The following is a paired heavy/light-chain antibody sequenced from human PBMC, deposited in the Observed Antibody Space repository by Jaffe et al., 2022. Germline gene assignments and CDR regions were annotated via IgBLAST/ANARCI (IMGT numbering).Heavy chain of an antibody. CDR3: GRDEGYFSSA. CDR2: IDTSSTST. Sequence: EVRLVESGGGLAQPGGSLRLSCAASGFSFKDNWMHWVRQPPGKGLVWVSYIDTSSTSTNYAESVKGRFIISRDNAKNTLYLQMNSLRAEDTGVYYCGRDEGYFSSAWGQGTLVIVSS. CDR1: GFSFKDNW. D-gene: IGHD2-21*01. V-gene: IGHV3-74*01. J-gene: IGHJ4*02.
Light chain of an antibody. CDR3: YSYAGTYTWV. Sequence: QPALTQPRSVSGSPGQSITISCTGTSSDVGGYDYVSWYQQYPGKAPKVMISGVTKRPSGVPDRFSGSKSGNTASLTISGLQAEDEADYYCYSYAGTYTWVFGGGTKLTVL. V-gene: IGLV2-11*01. CDR2: GVT. J-gene: IGLJ3*02. CDR1: SSDVGGYDY.